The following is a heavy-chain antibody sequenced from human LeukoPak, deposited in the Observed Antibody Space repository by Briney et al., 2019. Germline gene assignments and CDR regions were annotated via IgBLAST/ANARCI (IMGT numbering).Heavy chain of an antibody. CDR2: IIPIFGTA. CDR3: ASSRFLEWLLYGYYYHGMDV. D-gene: IGHD3-3*01. J-gene: IGHJ6*02. Sequence: ASVKVSCKASGGTFSSYAISWVRQAPGQGLEWMGGIIPIFGTANYAQKFQGRVTITADESTSTAYMELSSLRSEDTAVYYCASSRFLEWLLYGYYYHGMDVWGQGTTVTVSS. CDR1: GGTFSSYA. V-gene: IGHV1-69*13.